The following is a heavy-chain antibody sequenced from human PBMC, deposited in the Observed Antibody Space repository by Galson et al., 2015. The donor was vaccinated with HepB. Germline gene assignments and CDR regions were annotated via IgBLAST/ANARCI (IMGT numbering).Heavy chain of an antibody. CDR2: ISSSSSYT. V-gene: IGHV3-11*06. D-gene: IGHD3-22*01. Sequence: SLRLSCAASGFTFSDYYMSWIRQAPGKGLEWVSYISSSSSYTNYADSVKGRFTISRDNAKNSLYLQMNSLRAEDTAVYYCARVSFDYDSSRLGINFDYWGQGTLVTVSS. CDR1: GFTFSDYY. CDR3: ARVSFDYDSSRLGINFDY. J-gene: IGHJ4*02.